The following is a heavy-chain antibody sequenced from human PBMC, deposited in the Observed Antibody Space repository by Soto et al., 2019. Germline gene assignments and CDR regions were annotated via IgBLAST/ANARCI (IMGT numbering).Heavy chain of an antibody. V-gene: IGHV3-13*01. J-gene: IGHJ3*01. D-gene: IGHD3-3*01. CDR2: IGTAGDT. CDR3: ARGARVFGKAFDV. Sequence: GGSLRLSCAASGFTFSSFDMHWVRQPTGKGLEWVSAIGTAGDTYYPGSVKGRFTISRDNAKNSLHLQMNSLRAGDTAVYYCARGARVFGKAFDVWGQGTMVTVSS. CDR1: GFTFSSFD.